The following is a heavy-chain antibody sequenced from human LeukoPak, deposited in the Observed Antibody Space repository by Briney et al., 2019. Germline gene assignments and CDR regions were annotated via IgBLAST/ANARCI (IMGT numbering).Heavy chain of an antibody. CDR2: MNANNGAT. V-gene: IGHV1-2*02. J-gene: IGHJ4*02. CDR3: ARAAARSHFDH. D-gene: IGHD2-15*01. Sequence: ASVKVSCKTSGYTFSHYYIHWVRQAPGQGLEGMAWMNANNGATDPSQRFQGRVTATRDTSITTAYMELHTLRSDDTGVYYCARAAARSHFDHWGQGTLVTVSS. CDR1: GYTFSHYY.